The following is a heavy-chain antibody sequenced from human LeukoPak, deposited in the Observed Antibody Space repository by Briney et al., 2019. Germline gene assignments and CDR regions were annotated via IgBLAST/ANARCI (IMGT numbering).Heavy chain of an antibody. CDR1: RFTFSSYA. V-gene: IGHV3-33*06. J-gene: IGHJ4*02. D-gene: IGHD1-26*01. CDR2: IWYDGSNK. CDR3: AKDTNRGTYFGLFDS. Sequence: GGSLRLSCAASRFTFSSYAMHWVRQAPGKGLEWVAVIWYDGSNKYYADSVKGRFTISRDNSKNTLYLQMNSLRAEDTAVYSCAKDTNRGTYFGLFDSWGQGTLVTVSS.